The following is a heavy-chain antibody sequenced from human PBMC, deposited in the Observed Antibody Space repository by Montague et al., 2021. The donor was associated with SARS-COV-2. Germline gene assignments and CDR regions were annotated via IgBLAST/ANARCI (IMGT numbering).Heavy chain of an antibody. CDR2: IYYSGST. V-gene: IGHV4-31*03. CDR3: ARVGIVVVPAAIVTLSYYYYMDV. D-gene: IGHD2-2*02. Sequence: TLSLTCTVSGGSISSGGYYWSWIRQHPGKGLEWIGYIYYSGSTYYNPFLKSRVTISVDTSKNQFSLKLSSVTAADTAVYYCARVGIVVVPAAIVTLSYYYYMDVWGKGTTVTVSS. J-gene: IGHJ6*03. CDR1: GGSISSGGYY.